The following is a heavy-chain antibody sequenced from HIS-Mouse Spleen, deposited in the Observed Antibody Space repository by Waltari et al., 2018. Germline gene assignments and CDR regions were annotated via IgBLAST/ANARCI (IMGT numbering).Heavy chain of an antibody. CDR1: GGSISSSSYY. Sequence: QLQLQESGPGLVKPSETLSLTCTVSGGSISSSSYYWGWIRQPPGKGLEWIGSIYYSGSTYSHPSLKSRVTIAVDTSKNQFSLKLSSVTAADTAVYYCAREIPYSSSWYDWYFDLWGRGTLVTVSS. J-gene: IGHJ2*01. CDR3: AREIPYSSSWYDWYFDL. V-gene: IGHV4-39*07. CDR2: IYYSGST. D-gene: IGHD6-13*01.